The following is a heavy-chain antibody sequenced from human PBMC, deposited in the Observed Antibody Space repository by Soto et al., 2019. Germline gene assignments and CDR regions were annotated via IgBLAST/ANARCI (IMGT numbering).Heavy chain of an antibody. CDR1: GFTLSTYA. D-gene: IGHD3-10*01. CDR3: AKHSGYGSGSYFGY. J-gene: IGHJ4*02. V-gene: IGHV3-23*01. CDR2: ITGSGGST. Sequence: VGSLRLSCAASGFTLSTYAMSWVRQAPGKGLEWVSAITGSGGSTYYADPAKGRFTISRDNSKNTLYLQMNSLRADDTAVYHCAKHSGYGSGSYFGYWGQGTPVTVSS.